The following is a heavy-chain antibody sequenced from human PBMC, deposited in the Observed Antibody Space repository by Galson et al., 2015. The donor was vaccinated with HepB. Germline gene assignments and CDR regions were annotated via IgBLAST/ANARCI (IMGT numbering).Heavy chain of an antibody. D-gene: IGHD2-2*01. V-gene: IGHV4-39*07. CDR1: GDPISSRSHY. J-gene: IGHJ5*02. CDR3: ARVPYCSSTSCTHFDP. Sequence: TLSLTCSISGDPISSRSHYWAWIRQPPGKGLEWIGEIYHSGSTNYNPSLKSRVTISVDKSKNQFSLKLSSVTAADTAVYYCARVPYCSSTSCTHFDPWGQGTLVTVSS. CDR2: IYHSGST.